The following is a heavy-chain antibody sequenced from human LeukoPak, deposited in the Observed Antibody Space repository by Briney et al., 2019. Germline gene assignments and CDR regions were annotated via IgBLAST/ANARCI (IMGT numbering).Heavy chain of an antibody. CDR1: GGSISSYY. V-gene: IGHV4-59*01. CDR3: AGGGAHDYGDYVVY. CDR2: IYYSGST. Sequence: SETLSLTCTVSGGSISSYYWSWIRQPPGKGLEWIGYIYYSGSTNYNPSLKSRVTISVDTSKNQFSLKLSSVTAADTAVYYCAGGGAHDYGDYVVYWGQGTLVTVSS. D-gene: IGHD4-17*01. J-gene: IGHJ4*02.